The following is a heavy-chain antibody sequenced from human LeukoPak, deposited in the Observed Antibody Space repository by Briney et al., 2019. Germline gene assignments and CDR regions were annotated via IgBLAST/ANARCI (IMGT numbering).Heavy chain of an antibody. D-gene: IGHD6-19*01. Sequence: AGGSLRLSCAASGFTFSSYAMSWVRQAPGKGLEWVSSISSSSTYIYYADSVKGRFTISRDNAKNSLCLQMISLRAEDTAVYYCARDLSLGSGWYGYWGQGTLVTVSS. CDR1: GFTFSSYA. J-gene: IGHJ4*02. V-gene: IGHV3-21*01. CDR2: ISSSSTYI. CDR3: ARDLSLGSGWYGY.